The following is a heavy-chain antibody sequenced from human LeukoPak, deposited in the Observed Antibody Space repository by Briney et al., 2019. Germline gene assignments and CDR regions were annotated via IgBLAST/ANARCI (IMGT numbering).Heavy chain of an antibody. V-gene: IGHV5-51*01. CDR1: AGRFTSCC. J-gene: IGHJ5*02. D-gene: IGHD3-3*01. CDR3: ARVRLRFLEWFPFDP. Sequence: KISCKAAAGRFTSCCIGCGRQMPGKALEGMGIIYPGDSDTRYRPSFQGQVTISADKSISTAYLQWSSLKASDTAMYYCARVRLRFLEWFPFDPWGQGTLVTVSS. CDR2: IYPGDSDT.